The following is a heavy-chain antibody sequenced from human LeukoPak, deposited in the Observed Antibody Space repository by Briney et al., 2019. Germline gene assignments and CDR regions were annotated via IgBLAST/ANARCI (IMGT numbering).Heavy chain of an antibody. V-gene: IGHV3-7*01. J-gene: IGHJ4*02. CDR3: ARRGLGGRPFDY. CDR2: IKQDGSEK. CDR1: GFTFSDYA. Sequence: GGSLRLSCAASGFTFSDYAMTWVRQAPGKGLEWVANIKQDGSEKYYVDSVKGRFTISRDNAKNSLYLQMNSLRAEDTAVYYCARRGLGGRPFDYWGQGTLVTVSS. D-gene: IGHD3/OR15-3a*01.